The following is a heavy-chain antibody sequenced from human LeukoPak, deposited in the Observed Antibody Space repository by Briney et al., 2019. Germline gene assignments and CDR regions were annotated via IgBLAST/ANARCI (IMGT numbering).Heavy chain of an antibody. V-gene: IGHV4-59*01. CDR1: GGSIRSYY. J-gene: IGHJ4*02. D-gene: IGHD3-16*01. CDR2: IYYTGNT. CDR3: ARGGSGTWYIDY. Sequence: PSETLSLTCTVSGGSIRSYYWSWIRQPPGKGLEWIGFIYYTGNTNYNPSLESRVTISVDTSKNQFSLKLSSVTAADSAVYYCARGGSGTWYIDYWGQGTPVTVSS.